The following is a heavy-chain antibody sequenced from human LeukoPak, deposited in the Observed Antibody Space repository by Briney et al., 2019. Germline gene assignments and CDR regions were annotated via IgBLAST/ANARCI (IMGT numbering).Heavy chain of an antibody. J-gene: IGHJ4*02. D-gene: IGHD6-13*01. CDR1: GFTFSSYS. CDR3: AREIGSSSWPFDY. V-gene: IGHV3-21*01. CDR2: ISSSSSYI. Sequence: PGGSLRLSCAASGFTFSSYSMNWVRQAPGKGLEWVSSISSSSSYIYYADSVKGRFTFSRDNAKNSLYLQMNSLRAEDTAVYHCAREIGSSSWPFDYWGQGTLVTVSS.